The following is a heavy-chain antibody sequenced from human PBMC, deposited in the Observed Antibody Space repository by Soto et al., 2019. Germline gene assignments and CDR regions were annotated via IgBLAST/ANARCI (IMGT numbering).Heavy chain of an antibody. J-gene: IGHJ4*02. CDR3: AREVDTAIDY. D-gene: IGHD5-18*01. CDR2: IWYDGSNK. Sequence: RQAPGKGVEGVAVIWYDGSNKYYADSVKGRFTISRDNSKNTLYLQMNSLRAEDTAVYYCAREVDTAIDYWGQGTLVTVSS. V-gene: IGHV3-33*01.